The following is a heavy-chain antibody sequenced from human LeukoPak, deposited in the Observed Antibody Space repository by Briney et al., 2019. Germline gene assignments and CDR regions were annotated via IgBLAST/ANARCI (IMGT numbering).Heavy chain of an antibody. V-gene: IGHV3-11*01. D-gene: IGHD3-22*01. CDR3: ARDLNSDSSGYYYYYYFDY. J-gene: IGHJ4*02. Sequence: GGSLRLSCAASGFTFSDYYMSWIRQAPGKGLEWVSYISSSGSTIYYADSVKGRFTISRDNAKNSLYLQMNSLRAEDTAVYYCARDLNSDSSGYYYYYYFDYWGQGTLVTVSS. CDR1: GFTFSDYY. CDR2: ISSSGSTI.